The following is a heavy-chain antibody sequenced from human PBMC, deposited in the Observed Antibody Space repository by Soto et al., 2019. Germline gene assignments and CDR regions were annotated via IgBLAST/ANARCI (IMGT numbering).Heavy chain of an antibody. J-gene: IGHJ5*02. CDR2: IYYSGST. CDR3: ARDSTYSRWFDP. CDR1: GGSISGDYYS. V-gene: IGHV4-31*03. Sequence: QVQLQESGPGLVKPSQTLSLTCSVSGGSISGDYYSWSWIRQHPGKGLEWIGYIYYSGSTYYNPSLKSRVTISVDTSKNQFSLNLNSVTAADTAVYYCARDSTYSRWFDPWGQGILVTVSS. D-gene: IGHD6-13*01.